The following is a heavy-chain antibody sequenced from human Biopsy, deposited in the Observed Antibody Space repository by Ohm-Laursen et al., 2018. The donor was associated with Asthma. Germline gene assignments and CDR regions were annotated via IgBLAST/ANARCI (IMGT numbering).Heavy chain of an antibody. J-gene: IGHJ5*02. CDR2: VSHTGST. D-gene: IGHD2-15*01. CDR1: GGSIRSHD. CDR3: ARLADCSGGACYSYGWFDP. Sequence: SETLSLTCTVSGGSIRSHDWTWIRLPPGKGLEYIGDVSHTGSTNYNPSLKSRVTMSLDTSKNQFSLRLTSVTPADTAVYYCARLADCSGGACYSYGWFDPWGPGTRVAVSS. V-gene: IGHV4-59*11.